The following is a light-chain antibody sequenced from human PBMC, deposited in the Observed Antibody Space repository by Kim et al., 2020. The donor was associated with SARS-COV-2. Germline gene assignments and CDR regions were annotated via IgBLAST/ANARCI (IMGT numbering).Light chain of an antibody. CDR2: DNN. V-gene: IGLV1-51*01. CDR1: ASNIGNDS. J-gene: IGLJ2*01. CDR3: GAWDSSLDALV. Sequence: GPNVSISWSGSASNIGNDSVSWYQQLPGTAPKLLIYDNNERPAGIPDRFSGSKSGTSATLGITGLQTGDEADYYCGAWDSSLDALVFGGGTQLTVL.